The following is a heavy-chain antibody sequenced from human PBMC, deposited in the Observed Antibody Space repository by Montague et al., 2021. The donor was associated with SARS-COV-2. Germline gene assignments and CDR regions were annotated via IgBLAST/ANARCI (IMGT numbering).Heavy chain of an antibody. CDR2: IYWDDDK. J-gene: IGHJ5*02. V-gene: IGHV2-5*02. CDR3: AHTRDIYDFWSGNYCGQKYDQSNWFDP. Sequence: PALVKPTQTLTLTCTFSGFSLSTTGVGVGWIRQPPGKALEWLALIYWDDDKRYSPSLKTRLAITKGTSKNQVVLKMTNMDPVETDTYYCAHTRDIYDFWSGNYCGQKYDQSNWFDPWGQGTLVTVSS. CDR1: GFSLSTTGVG. D-gene: IGHD3-3*01.